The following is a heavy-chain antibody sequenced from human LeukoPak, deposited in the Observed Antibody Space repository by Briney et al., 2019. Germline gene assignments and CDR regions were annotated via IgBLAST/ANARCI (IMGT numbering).Heavy chain of an antibody. Sequence: QSGGSLRLSCAASGFTFSSYAMSWVRQAPGKGLECISGFSGSGGSTYYADSVKGRFTISRDNSKNTLYLQMNSLRAEDTAVYYCAKGVVVAPDVTPFDYWGQGTLVTVSS. CDR3: AKGVVVAPDVTPFDY. D-gene: IGHD2-2*01. CDR2: FSGSGGST. CDR1: GFTFSSYA. J-gene: IGHJ4*02. V-gene: IGHV3-23*01.